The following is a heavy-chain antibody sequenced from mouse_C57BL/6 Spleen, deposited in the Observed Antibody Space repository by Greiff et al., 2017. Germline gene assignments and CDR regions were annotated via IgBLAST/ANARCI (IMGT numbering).Heavy chain of an antibody. J-gene: IGHJ4*01. CDR2: ISPGSGST. Sequence: QVPLPQPGAELVKPGASVKMSCKASGYTFTRYWITGVKQRPGQGLEGIGDISPGSGSTNYNEKFKSKATLTVDTSSSTAYMQLSSLTSEDSAVYYCARASDAMDYWGQGTSVTVSS. D-gene: IGHD6-1*01. V-gene: IGHV1-55*01. CDR3: ARASDAMDY. CDR1: GYTFTRYW.